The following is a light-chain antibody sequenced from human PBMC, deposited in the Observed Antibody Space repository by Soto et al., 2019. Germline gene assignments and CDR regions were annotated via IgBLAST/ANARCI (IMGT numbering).Light chain of an antibody. CDR1: QSISVW. V-gene: IGKV1-5*03. J-gene: IGKJ1*01. Sequence: DIRMTQSPSTLSASVGDRVTITCRASQSISVWLAWYQQKAGEAPNLLIYKASRLESGVPSRFSGSGSETEFTLTISGLQPGDSATYYCQQYNSYSPTFGQGTKVDIK. CDR3: QQYNSYSPT. CDR2: KAS.